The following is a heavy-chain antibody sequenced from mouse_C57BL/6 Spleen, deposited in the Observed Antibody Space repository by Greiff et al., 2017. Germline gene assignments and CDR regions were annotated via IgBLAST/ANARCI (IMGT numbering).Heavy chain of an antibody. CDR3: ARDLVGDWYFDV. Sequence: QVQLQQPGAELVKPGASVKLSCKASGYTFTSYWMHWVKQRPGQGLEWIGMIHPNSGSTNYTAKFKSQATLTVDNSSSTAYMQLSSLTAEDSAVYYCARDLVGDWYFDVWGTGTTVTVSS. J-gene: IGHJ1*03. V-gene: IGHV1-64*01. CDR1: GYTFTSYW. D-gene: IGHD1-1*01. CDR2: IHPNSGST.